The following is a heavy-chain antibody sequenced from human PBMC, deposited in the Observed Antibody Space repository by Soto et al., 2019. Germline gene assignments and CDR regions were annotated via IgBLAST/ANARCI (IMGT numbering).Heavy chain of an antibody. D-gene: IGHD4-17*01. CDR3: ARQPTVTTYFRYYYGMDV. Sequence: SETLSLTCTVSGGSISSGDYYWSWIRQPPGKGLEWIGYIYYSGSTYYNPSLKSRVTISVDTSKNQFSLKLSSVTAADTAVYYCARQPTVTTYFRYYYGMDVWGQGTTVTVSS. J-gene: IGHJ6*02. V-gene: IGHV4-30-4*01. CDR1: GGSISSGDYY. CDR2: IYYSGST.